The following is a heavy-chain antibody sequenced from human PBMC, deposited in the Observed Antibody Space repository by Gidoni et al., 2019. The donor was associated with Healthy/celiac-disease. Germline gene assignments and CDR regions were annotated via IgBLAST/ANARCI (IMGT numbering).Heavy chain of an antibody. D-gene: IGHD1-26*01. V-gene: IGHV3-74*01. CDR2: INSDGSST. J-gene: IGHJ3*02. CDR3: ARDSGSYVDAFDI. CDR1: GFTFSSYW. Sequence: EVQLVESGGGLVQPGGSLRLSCAAAGFTFSSYWMHWVRQAPGKGLVWVSRINSDGSSTSYADSVKGRFTISRDNAKNTLYLQMNSLRAEDTAVYYCARDSGSYVDAFDIWGQGTMVTVSS.